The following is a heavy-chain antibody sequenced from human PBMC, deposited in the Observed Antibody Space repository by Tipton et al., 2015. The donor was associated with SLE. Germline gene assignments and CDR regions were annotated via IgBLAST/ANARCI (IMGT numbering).Heavy chain of an antibody. CDR3: ARDSLNWGSYYHGIDV. CDR2: IFYTGST. CDR1: GGSISSYF. Sequence: GLVKPSETLSLTCTVSGGSISSYFWSWIRQPPGKGLEWIGHIFYTGSTRYNPSLKSRVTILVDTSKNQFSLRLDSVTAADTAVYYCARDSLNWGSYYHGIDVWGQGTTVTVSS. J-gene: IGHJ6*02. D-gene: IGHD3-16*01. V-gene: IGHV4-59*01.